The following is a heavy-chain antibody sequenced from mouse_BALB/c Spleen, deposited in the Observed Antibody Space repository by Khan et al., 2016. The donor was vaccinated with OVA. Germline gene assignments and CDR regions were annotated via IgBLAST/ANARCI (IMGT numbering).Heavy chain of an antibody. CDR2: ISDGGSYT. D-gene: IGHD1-1*02. J-gene: IGHJ3*01. CDR3: ARAGYGGFAY. Sequence: EVELVGSGGGLVKPGGSLKLSCAASGFTFSDYYMYWVRQTPEKRLEWVATISDGGSYTYYPDSVKGRFTISRDNAKNNLYLQMSNLKSEDTAMYYCARAGYGGFAYWGQGTLVTVSA. V-gene: IGHV5-4*02. CDR1: GFTFSDYY.